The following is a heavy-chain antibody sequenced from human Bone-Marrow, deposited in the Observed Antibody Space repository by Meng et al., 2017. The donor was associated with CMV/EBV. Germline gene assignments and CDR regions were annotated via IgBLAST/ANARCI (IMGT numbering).Heavy chain of an antibody. CDR3: ARATYSNPPAHFDY. CDR2: IKQDGSEK. D-gene: IGHD4-11*01. Sequence: GESLKISCAASGFTFSSYWMSWVRQAPGKGLEWVANIKQDGSEKYYVDSVRGRFTISRDNAKNSLYLQMNSLRAEDTAVYYCARATYSNPPAHFDYWGQGKLVNVPS. J-gene: IGHJ4*02. V-gene: IGHV3-7*03. CDR1: GFTFSSYW.